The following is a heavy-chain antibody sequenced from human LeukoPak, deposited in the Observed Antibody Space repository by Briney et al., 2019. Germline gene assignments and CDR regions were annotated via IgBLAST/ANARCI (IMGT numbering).Heavy chain of an antibody. Sequence: PGGSLRLSCAASRFTFSSYSMNWVRQAPGKGLEWVSSISSSSSYIYYADSVKGRFTISRDNAKNSLYLQMNSLRAEDTAVYYCATGLKIAAAGTVEYWGQGTLVTVSS. CDR3: ATGLKIAAAGTVEY. CDR1: RFTFSSYS. V-gene: IGHV3-21*01. CDR2: ISSSSSYI. J-gene: IGHJ4*02. D-gene: IGHD6-13*01.